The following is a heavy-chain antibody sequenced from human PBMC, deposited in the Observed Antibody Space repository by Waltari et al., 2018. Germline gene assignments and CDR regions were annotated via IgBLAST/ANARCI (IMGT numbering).Heavy chain of an antibody. CDR1: GYSISSGYY. J-gene: IGHJ6*03. Sequence: QVQLQESGPGLVKPSETLSLTCAVSGYSISSGYYWGWIRQPPGKGLEWIGNLYHSGTTHYNRSLKSRVTISVDTSKNQFSLKLSSVTAADTAVYYCARRAAITAAGPTYYMDVWGKGTTVTVSS. CDR3: ARRAAITAAGPTYYMDV. V-gene: IGHV4-38-2*01. CDR2: LYHSGTT. D-gene: IGHD6-13*01.